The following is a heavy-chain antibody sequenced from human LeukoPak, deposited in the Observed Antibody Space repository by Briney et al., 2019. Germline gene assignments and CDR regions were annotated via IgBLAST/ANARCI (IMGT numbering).Heavy chain of an antibody. V-gene: IGHV3-23*01. CDR3: AKGGLSLFGH. CDR1: GFTFSSYG. D-gene: IGHD3-10*01. CDR2: IIGNGGAT. J-gene: IGHJ4*02. Sequence: GALRLSCAASGFTFSSYGMSWVRQAPGKGLEWVSAIIGNGGATYYAASVKGRFTISRDNSKNTVYLQMDSLRAEDTAIYYCAKGGLSLFGHWGQGTLVTVSS.